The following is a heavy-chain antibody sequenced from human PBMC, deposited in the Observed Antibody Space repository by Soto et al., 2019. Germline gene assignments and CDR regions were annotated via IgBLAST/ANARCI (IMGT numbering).Heavy chain of an antibody. CDR2: ISSSGSTI. CDR1: GFTFSSYE. CDR3: ARDLVTIFGVVDYYYYYGMDV. D-gene: IGHD3-3*01. V-gene: IGHV3-48*03. J-gene: IGHJ6*02. Sequence: EVQLVESGGGLVQPGGSLRLSCAASGFTFSSYEMNWVRQAPGKGLEWVSYISSSGSTIYYADSVKGRLTISRDNAKNSLYLQKNSLRAEDTAVYYCARDLVTIFGVVDYYYYYGMDVWGQGTTVTVSS.